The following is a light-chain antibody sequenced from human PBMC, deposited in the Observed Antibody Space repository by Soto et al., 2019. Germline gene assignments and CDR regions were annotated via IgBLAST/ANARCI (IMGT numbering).Light chain of an antibody. CDR3: AVWDDSLRSLL. CDR2: RNS. V-gene: IGLV1-47*01. J-gene: IGLJ2*01. Sequence: QSVLTQPPSASGTPGQTVTISCSGSSSNIGRNHVYWYQHLPGTAPKLLIYRNSGRPSVVPDRVSGSKAGTSASLAISGLGSDDEADYYCAVWDDSLRSLLFGGGTKLTVL. CDR1: SSNIGRNH.